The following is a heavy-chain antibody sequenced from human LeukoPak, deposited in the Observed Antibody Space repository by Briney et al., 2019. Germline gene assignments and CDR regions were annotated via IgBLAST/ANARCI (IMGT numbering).Heavy chain of an antibody. CDR1: GGSISSYY. D-gene: IGHD7-27*01. CDR2: IYYSGST. CDR3: ARVGTNWGSSGYFDY. J-gene: IGHJ4*02. Sequence: SETLSLTCTVSGGSISSYYWSWIRQPPGKGLEWIGYIYYSGSTNYNPSLKSRVTISVDTSKNQFSLKLSSVTAADTAVYYCARVGTNWGSSGYFDYWGQGTLVTVSS. V-gene: IGHV4-59*01.